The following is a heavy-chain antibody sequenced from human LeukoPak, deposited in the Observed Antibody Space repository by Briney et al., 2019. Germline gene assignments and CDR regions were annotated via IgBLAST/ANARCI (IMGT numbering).Heavy chain of an antibody. D-gene: IGHD2-15*01. CDR1: GFTLSSYW. Sequence: GGSLRLSCAASGFTLSSYWMHWVRQAPGKGLVWVSRINSDGSSTSYADSVKGRFTISRDNAKNSLYLQMNSLRADDTAVYYCARETYCSGGSCYKGNAFDIWGQGTMVTVSS. J-gene: IGHJ3*02. CDR2: INSDGSST. CDR3: ARETYCSGGSCYKGNAFDI. V-gene: IGHV3-74*01.